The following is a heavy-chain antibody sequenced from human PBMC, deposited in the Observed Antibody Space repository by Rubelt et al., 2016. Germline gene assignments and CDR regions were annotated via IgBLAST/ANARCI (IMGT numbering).Heavy chain of an antibody. CDR1: GGSISSGGSY. Sequence: QVQLQESGPGLVKPSQTLSLTCTVSGGSISSGGSYWSWIRQHPGKGLEWIGYIYYSGSTYYNPPLKGRVTISVDALKNQFSLKVNSVTAADTAVYYCVRLQSGYYAAADYWGQGTLVTVSS. CDR2: IYYSGST. D-gene: IGHD2/OR15-2a*01. V-gene: IGHV4-31*03. CDR3: VRLQSGYYAAADY. J-gene: IGHJ4*02.